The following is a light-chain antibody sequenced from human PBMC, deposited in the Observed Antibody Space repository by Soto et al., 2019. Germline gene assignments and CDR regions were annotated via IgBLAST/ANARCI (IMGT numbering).Light chain of an antibody. V-gene: IGLV2-14*01. CDR1: STDVGGYNY. Sequence: QSVLTQPASVSGSPGQSITISCTGTSTDVGGYNYVSWYKQHPGKAPKLIIYEVSNRPSGVSNRFSGSKSGNTASLTISGLQAEDEADYYCSSYTSSSSLVFGGGTKLTVL. CDR2: EVS. J-gene: IGLJ2*01. CDR3: SSYTSSSSLV.